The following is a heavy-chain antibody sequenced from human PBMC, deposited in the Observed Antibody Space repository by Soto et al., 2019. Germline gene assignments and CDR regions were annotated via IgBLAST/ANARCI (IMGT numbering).Heavy chain of an antibody. V-gene: IGHV2-5*02. CDR1: GFSLHTSGVG. Sequence: QITLKESGPTLVKPTRTLTLTCTFSGFSLHTSGVGVGWIRQPPGQALEWLALIYWDDEKRYSPSLRSRLAITKDTSKNQVVLSLTSVDPVDTATYFCAHMSKDDRDRSVYGLDVWGPGATVIVSS. CDR3: AHMSKDDRDRSVYGLDV. CDR2: IYWDDEK. D-gene: IGHD2-21*02. J-gene: IGHJ6*02.